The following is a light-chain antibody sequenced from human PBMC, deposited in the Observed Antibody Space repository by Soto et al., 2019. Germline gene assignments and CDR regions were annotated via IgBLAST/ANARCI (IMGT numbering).Light chain of an antibody. Sequence: DIQMTQSPSSLSASVGDRVTITCRASQRISTFLNWYQQKPGKAPILLIYTAATLQSGVPSRFSGSASGTDFTLTISSLQPEDFATYYCQQSYSTPITFGQGTRLEIK. CDR3: QQSYSTPIT. V-gene: IGKV1-39*01. CDR2: TAA. CDR1: QRISTF. J-gene: IGKJ5*01.